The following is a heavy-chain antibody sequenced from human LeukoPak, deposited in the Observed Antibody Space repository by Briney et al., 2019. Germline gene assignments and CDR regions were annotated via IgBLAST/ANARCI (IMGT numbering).Heavy chain of an antibody. CDR3: AKDFRYSSSSGY. D-gene: IGHD6-6*01. Sequence: GGSLRLSCAASGFTFSSYGMHWVRQAPGKGLEWVAVIWYDGSNKYYADSVKGRFTISRDNSKNTLYLQMNSLRAEDTAVYYCAKDFRYSSSSGYWGQGTLVTVSS. CDR1: GFTFSSYG. J-gene: IGHJ4*02. V-gene: IGHV3-30*02. CDR2: IWYDGSNK.